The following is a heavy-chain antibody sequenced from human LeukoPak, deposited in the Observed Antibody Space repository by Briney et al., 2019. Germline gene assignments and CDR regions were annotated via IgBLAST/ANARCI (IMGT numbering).Heavy chain of an antibody. D-gene: IGHD6-6*01. CDR1: GGTFSSYG. J-gene: IGHJ6*02. Sequence: ASVKVSCKASGGTFSSYGINWVRQAPGQGLEWMGGIIPIFGTADYAPKFQGRVTITADESTSTAYMELSSLRSEDTAVYYCARASIPYSSSVCMDVWGQGTTVTVSS. V-gene: IGHV1-69*13. CDR2: IIPIFGTA. CDR3: ARASIPYSSSVCMDV.